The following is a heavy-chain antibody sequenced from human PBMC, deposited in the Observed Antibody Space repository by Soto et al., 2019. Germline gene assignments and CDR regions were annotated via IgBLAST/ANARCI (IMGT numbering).Heavy chain of an antibody. CDR1: GYTFSSYD. D-gene: IGHD3-10*01. Sequence: QVQLVQSGAEVKKPGASVKVSCKASGYTFSSYDIDWGRQATGQGLVWMGWMNPNSGNTGYAQKFQGRVTMTSNTPLSTDSMELSSLISEDKAVYYCARERGGISLDYWGQGTVVNVSS. CDR3: ARERGGISLDY. CDR2: MNPNSGNT. J-gene: IGHJ4*02. V-gene: IGHV1-8*01.